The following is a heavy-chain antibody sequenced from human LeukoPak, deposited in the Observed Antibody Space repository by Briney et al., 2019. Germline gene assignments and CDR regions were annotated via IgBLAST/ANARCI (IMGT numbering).Heavy chain of an antibody. CDR2: INPSGGGT. V-gene: IGHV1-46*01. J-gene: IGHJ4*02. D-gene: IGHD6-19*01. CDR1: GYTFTNYY. Sequence: GASVKVSCKASGYTFTNYYMHWVRQAPGQGLEWMGTINPSGGGTSYSPKFQGRVTMTTDTSTSTVYMELISLRSEDTAVYYCASRSGWIWGQGSLVTVSS. CDR3: ASRSGWI.